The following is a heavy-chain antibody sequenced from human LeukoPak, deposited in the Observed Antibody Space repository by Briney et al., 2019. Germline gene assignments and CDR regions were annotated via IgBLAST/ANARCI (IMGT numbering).Heavy chain of an antibody. Sequence: SETLSLTCTVSGGSISSYYWRWTRQPPGKGLEGIGYIYYSASTNNNPSLKSRVTISVDTSKNQFSLKLSSVTAADTAVYYCARLDCSGGSCQPFDYWGQGTLVTVSS. CDR1: GGSISSYY. V-gene: IGHV4-59*08. D-gene: IGHD2-15*01. CDR3: ARLDCSGGSCQPFDY. J-gene: IGHJ4*02. CDR2: IYYSAST.